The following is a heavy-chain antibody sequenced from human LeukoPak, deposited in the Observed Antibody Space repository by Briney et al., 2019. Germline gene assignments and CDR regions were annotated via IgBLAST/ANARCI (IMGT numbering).Heavy chain of an antibody. J-gene: IGHJ5*02. D-gene: IGHD2-2*01. CDR2: ISSSSSTI. V-gene: IGHV3-48*01. CDR3: ARDGIVVVPAAHNWFDP. CDR1: GFTFSSYS. Sequence: GGSLRLSCAASGFTFSSYSMNWVRQAPGKGLEWVSYISSSSSTIYYADSVKGRFTISRDNAKNSLYLQMNSLRAEDTAVYYCARDGIVVVPAAHNWFDPWGQGTLVTVSS.